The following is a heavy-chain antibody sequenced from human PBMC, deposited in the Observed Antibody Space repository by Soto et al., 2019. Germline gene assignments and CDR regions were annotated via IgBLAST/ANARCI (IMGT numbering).Heavy chain of an antibody. CDR3: ARDPQGYCSGGSCYLPFDY. CDR1: GFTFSSYS. V-gene: IGHV3-21*01. CDR2: ISSSSSYI. D-gene: IGHD2-15*01. Sequence: GGSLRLSCAASGFTFSSYSMNWVRQAPGKGLEWVSSISSSSSYIYYAGSVKGRFTISRDNAKNSLYLQMNSLRAEDTAVYYCARDPQGYCSGGSCYLPFDYWGQGTLVTVSS. J-gene: IGHJ4*02.